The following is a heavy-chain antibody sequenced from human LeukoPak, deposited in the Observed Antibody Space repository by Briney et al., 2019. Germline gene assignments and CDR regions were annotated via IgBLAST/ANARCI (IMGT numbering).Heavy chain of an antibody. CDR1: GFTFSSYS. V-gene: IGHV3-48*01. J-gene: IGHJ3*02. Sequence: AGGSLRLSCAASGFTFSSYSMNWVRQAPGKGLEWVSYISSSSSTIYYADSVKGRFTISRDNAKNSLYLQMNSLRAEDTAVYYCASEGYGGNSDAFDSWGQGTMVTVSS. CDR3: ASEGYGGNSDAFDS. CDR2: ISSSSSTI. D-gene: IGHD4-23*01.